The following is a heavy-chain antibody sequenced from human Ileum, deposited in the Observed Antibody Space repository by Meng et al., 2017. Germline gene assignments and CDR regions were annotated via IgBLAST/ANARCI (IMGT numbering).Heavy chain of an antibody. CDR2: IHYSGST. J-gene: IGHJ4*02. D-gene: IGHD2-15*01. CDR1: GASISSYY. CDR3: AAFCSGGSCPDY. V-gene: IGHV4-59*01. Sequence: QVQLQESGPGLAKPSENRSRTCTVSGASISSYYWTWIRQPPGKGLDWIGYIHYSGSTNYNPSLKSRITMSVDTSKNQVSLKLSSVTAADTAIYYCAAFCSGGSCPDYWGQGTLVTVSS.